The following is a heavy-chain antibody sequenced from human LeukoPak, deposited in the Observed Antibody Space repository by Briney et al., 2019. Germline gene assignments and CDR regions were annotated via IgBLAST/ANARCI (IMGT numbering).Heavy chain of an antibody. V-gene: IGHV4-39*07. D-gene: IGHD2-15*01. J-gene: IGHJ4*02. CDR2: IYYSGST. CDR1: GGSISSSRSY. CDR3: ARPHCGGGSCYPGAASDY. Sequence: SETVSLTCTVSGGSISSSRSYWGWIRQPPGKGLEWIGSIYYSGSTYYSPSLKSRVTMSLDTSKNQFSLKLSSVTAADTAVYYCARPHCGGGSCYPGAASDYWGQGILVTVSS.